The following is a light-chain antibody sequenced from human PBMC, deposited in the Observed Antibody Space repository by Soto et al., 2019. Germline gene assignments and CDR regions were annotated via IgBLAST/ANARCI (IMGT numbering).Light chain of an antibody. CDR3: QQYYTTPVT. CDR1: QNVLYSSNNKNY. CDR2: WAS. Sequence: DIVMTQSPDSLAVSLGERATINCKSSQNVLYSSNNKNYLAWYQQKPGQPPKLLIYWASTRESGVPDRFSGSRSGTDFTLTISSLQAEDVALYYWQQYYTTPVTFGPGTKVDIK. V-gene: IGKV4-1*01. J-gene: IGKJ3*01.